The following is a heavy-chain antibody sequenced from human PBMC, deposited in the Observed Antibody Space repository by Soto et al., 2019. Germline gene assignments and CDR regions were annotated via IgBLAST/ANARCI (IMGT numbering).Heavy chain of an antibody. J-gene: IGHJ4*02. CDR2: ISYDGSNE. Sequence: QVQLVESGGGVVQPGRSLRLSCAASGFTFSSYAMHWVRQAPGKGLEWVAFISYDGSNEYYAGSVKGRFTVSRDNSKNTHYMQMNSLTAEDTAVYYCARGARRDTAMGPLDYWGQGTLVTVSS. V-gene: IGHV3-30-3*01. D-gene: IGHD5-18*01. CDR1: GFTFSSYA. CDR3: ARGARRDTAMGPLDY.